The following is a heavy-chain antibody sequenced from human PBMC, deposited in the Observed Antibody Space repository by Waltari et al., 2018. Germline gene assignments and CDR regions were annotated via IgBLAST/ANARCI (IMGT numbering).Heavy chain of an antibody. CDR2: VSSSGGT. V-gene: IGHV4-4*09. J-gene: IGHJ6*02. D-gene: IGHD2-21*01. CDR3: ARLPIPSYYYGMDV. Sequence: QVQLQDSGPGLVKPSETLSLTCTVSGDSINNYYWSWIRQPPGKGLDYIGYVSSSGGTNSNPALKSRVTISRDTSKNQFSRKLSSVTAADTAVYYCARLPIPSYYYGMDVWGQGTTVTVSS. CDR1: GDSINNYY.